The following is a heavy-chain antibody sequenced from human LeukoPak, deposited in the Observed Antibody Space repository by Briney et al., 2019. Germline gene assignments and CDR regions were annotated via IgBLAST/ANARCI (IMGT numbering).Heavy chain of an antibody. J-gene: IGHJ5*02. CDR2: ISGSGGST. Sequence: PGGSLRLSCAASGFTVSSNYMSWVRQAPGKGLEWVSAISGSGGSTYYADSVKGRFTISRDNSKNTLYLQMNSLRAEDTAVYYCAKAGYGSGSYSWFDPWGQGTLVTVSS. CDR1: GFTVSSNY. CDR3: AKAGYGSGSYSWFDP. D-gene: IGHD3-10*01. V-gene: IGHV3-23*01.